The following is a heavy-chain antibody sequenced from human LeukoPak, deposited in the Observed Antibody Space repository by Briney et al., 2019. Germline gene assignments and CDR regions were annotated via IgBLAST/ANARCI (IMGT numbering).Heavy chain of an antibody. CDR3: ARVLPGRGVRGVEIDY. J-gene: IGHJ4*02. D-gene: IGHD3-10*01. CDR1: GGSISSYY. V-gene: IGHV4-59*01. CDR2: IYYSGST. Sequence: SETLSLTCTVSGGSISSYYWSWIRQPPGKGLEWIGYIYYSGSTNYNPSLKSRVTISVDTSKNQFSLKLSSVTAADTAVYYCARVLPGRGVRGVEIDYWGQATLVTVSS.